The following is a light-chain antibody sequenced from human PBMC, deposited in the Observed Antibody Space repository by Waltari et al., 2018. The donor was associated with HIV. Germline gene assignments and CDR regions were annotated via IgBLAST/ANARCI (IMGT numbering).Light chain of an antibody. CDR1: QSVSSSY. J-gene: IGKJ1*01. Sequence: EIVLTQSPDTLSLSPGERATLSCRASQSVSSSYLAWFQQKPGQAPRLLIYGASSRATGIPDRFSGSGSGPNFTLTISRVEPEDFAMYYCQQYGISPWTFGQGTKVEIK. CDR2: GAS. CDR3: QQYGISPWT. V-gene: IGKV3-20*01.